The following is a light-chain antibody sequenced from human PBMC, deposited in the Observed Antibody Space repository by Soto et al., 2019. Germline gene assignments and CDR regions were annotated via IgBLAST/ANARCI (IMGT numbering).Light chain of an antibody. CDR3: QQYGSSPRT. V-gene: IGKV3-20*01. CDR2: DAS. Sequence: EIVLTQSPGTLSLSPGERATLSCRASQSVGSSYLAWYQQKPGQAPRLLMYDASSRATGIPHRFSGSGSGKDYTRVISRLGPEVFAVYYCQQYGSSPRTFGQGTKVEIK. J-gene: IGKJ1*01. CDR1: QSVGSSY.